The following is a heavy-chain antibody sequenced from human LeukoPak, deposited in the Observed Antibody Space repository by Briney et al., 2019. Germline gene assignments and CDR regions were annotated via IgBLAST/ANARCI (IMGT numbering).Heavy chain of an antibody. V-gene: IGHV4-59*08. Sequence: PSETLSLTCTVSGGSISSYYWSWIRQPPGKGLEWIGYIYYSGSTNYSPSLKSRVTISVDTSKNQFSLKLSSVTAADTAVYYCASQSGSYSIFAFDYWGQGTLVTVSS. J-gene: IGHJ4*02. CDR3: ASQSGSYSIFAFDY. CDR2: IYYSGST. CDR1: GGSISSYY. D-gene: IGHD1-26*01.